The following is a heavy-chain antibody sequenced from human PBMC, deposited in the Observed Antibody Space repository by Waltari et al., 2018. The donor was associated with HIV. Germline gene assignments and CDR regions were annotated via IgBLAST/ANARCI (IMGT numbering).Heavy chain of an antibody. J-gene: IGHJ5*02. V-gene: IGHV3-30-3*01. Sequence: QVQLVGSGGGVVQPGRSLRLSCAVSGVTFSSYAMHWVRQAPGEVLEWLGDISDDGTNNNYADFVNDRFIIYRDNSQNTLYLQMFSLKPEDTAVDYCTRASASDLDLWGQGTLVTVSS. CDR1: GVTFSSYA. D-gene: IGHD2-2*01. CDR2: ISDDGTNN. CDR3: TRASASDLDL.